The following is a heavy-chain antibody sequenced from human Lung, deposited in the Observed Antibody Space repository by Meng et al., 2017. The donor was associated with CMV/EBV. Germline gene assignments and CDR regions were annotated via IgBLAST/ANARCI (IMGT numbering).Heavy chain of an antibody. J-gene: IGHJ4*02. V-gene: IGHV3-21*01. CDR1: GITFNTYS. Sequence: VDSGGGLVKPGGSLRLSFAASGITFNTYSMNWVRQPPGKGLEWVATISSRSTYIYYADLGKGRFTISRDNVQNFLYLQMNSLSAEDTAVYYCATESPGFSSSFDNWGQGTLVTVSS. D-gene: IGHD6-19*01. CDR2: ISSRSTYI. CDR3: ATESPGFSSSFDN.